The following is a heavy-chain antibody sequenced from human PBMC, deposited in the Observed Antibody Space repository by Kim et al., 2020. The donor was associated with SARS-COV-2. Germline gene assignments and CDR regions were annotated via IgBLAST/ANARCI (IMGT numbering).Heavy chain of an antibody. J-gene: IGHJ2*01. Sequence: GGSLRLSCAASGFTFSSYDMHWVRQATGKGLEWVSAIGTAGDTYYPGSVKGRFTISRENAKNSLYLQMNSLRAGDTAVYYCASSRAAAGDWYFDLWGRGTLVTVSS. CDR2: IGTAGDT. V-gene: IGHV3-13*01. CDR1: GFTFSSYD. D-gene: IGHD6-13*01. CDR3: ASSRAAAGDWYFDL.